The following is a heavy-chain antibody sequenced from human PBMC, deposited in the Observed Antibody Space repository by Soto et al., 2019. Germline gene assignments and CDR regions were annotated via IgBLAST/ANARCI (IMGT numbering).Heavy chain of an antibody. Sequence: PGGSLRLSCAASGFTFSSYAMSWVRQAPGKGLEWVSAISGSGGSTYYADSVKGRFTISRDNSKNTLYLQMNSLRAEDTAVYYCAKDGSGGSAPRWFDPWGQGTLVTVSS. CDR2: ISGSGGST. V-gene: IGHV3-23*01. D-gene: IGHD2-15*01. J-gene: IGHJ5*02. CDR3: AKDGSGGSAPRWFDP. CDR1: GFTFSSYA.